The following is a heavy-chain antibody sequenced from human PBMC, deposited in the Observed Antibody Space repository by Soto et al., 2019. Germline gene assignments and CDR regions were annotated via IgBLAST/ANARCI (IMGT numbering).Heavy chain of an antibody. Sequence: QVQLVQSGAEVKKPGASVKVSCKASGYTFTSSDINWVRRATRQGFEYWGWMNPNSGNTGYVKKLQGRVTIIRDTSMSTAYMKLSRLRSEDTAVYYCARGFHDGDYSRWFDTWGPGPLVTVSS. CDR3: ARGFHDGDYSRWFDT. V-gene: IGHV1-8*01. D-gene: IGHD4-17*01. CDR2: MNPNSGNT. J-gene: IGHJ5*02. CDR1: GYTFTSSD.